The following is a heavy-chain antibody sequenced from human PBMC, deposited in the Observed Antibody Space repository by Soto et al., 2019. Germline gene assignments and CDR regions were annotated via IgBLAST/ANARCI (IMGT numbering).Heavy chain of an antibody. CDR2: VYYTGDT. CDR3: VRQGTAYLQGLVDV. D-gene: IGHD4-4*01. CDR1: SGPDRSHN. Sequence: QVQLQQSGPRLVKPSETLSLTCTVSSGPDRSHNWGWIRQPPGRGLEWFGYVYYTGDTAYNPSLRGRVTIPADTSTNDISLTLNSVTAADTAVYYCVRQGTAYLQGLVDVWGQGPTVSVSS. V-gene: IGHV4-59*08. J-gene: IGHJ6*02.